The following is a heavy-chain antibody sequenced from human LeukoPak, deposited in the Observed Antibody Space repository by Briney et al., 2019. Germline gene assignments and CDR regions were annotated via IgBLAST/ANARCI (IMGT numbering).Heavy chain of an antibody. J-gene: IGHJ4*02. V-gene: IGHV3-21*04. Sequence: GGSLRLSCAASGFTFSSYSMNWVRQAPGKGLEWVSSISSSSSYIYYADSVKGRFTISRDNAKNSLYLQMNSLRAEDTAVYYCARGETDFWSGWWTGGVYYFDYWGQGTLVTVSS. CDR3: ARGETDFWSGWWTGGVYYFDY. D-gene: IGHD3-3*01. CDR1: GFTFSSYS. CDR2: ISSSSSYI.